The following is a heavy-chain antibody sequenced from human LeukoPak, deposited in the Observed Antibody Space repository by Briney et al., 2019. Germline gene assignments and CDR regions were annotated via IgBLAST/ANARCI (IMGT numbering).Heavy chain of an antibody. V-gene: IGHV3-48*01. Sequence: GGSLRLSCAASGFTFSTYNMNWVHQAPGKGLEWISYISSRSSTIYYADSVKGRFTISRDDAKNTLYLQMNSLRAEDTAVYYCATHCSSTSCFSAHYYYYYMDVWGKGTTVTVSS. CDR3: ATHCSSTSCFSAHYYYYYMDV. J-gene: IGHJ6*03. CDR2: ISSRSSTI. D-gene: IGHD2-2*01. CDR1: GFTFSTYN.